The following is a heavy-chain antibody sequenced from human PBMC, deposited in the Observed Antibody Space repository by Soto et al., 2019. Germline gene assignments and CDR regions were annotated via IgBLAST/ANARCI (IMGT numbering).Heavy chain of an antibody. J-gene: IGHJ4*02. Sequence: SETLSLTCTVSGGSISSYYWSWIRQPAGKGLEWIGRIYTSGNTNYNPSPKSRVTMSVDTSKNQFSLKLSSVTAADTAVYYCAGDSPRFTTALFDYWGQGTLVTVSS. D-gene: IGHD3-22*01. CDR1: GGSISSYY. CDR2: IYTSGNT. V-gene: IGHV4-4*07. CDR3: AGDSPRFTTALFDY.